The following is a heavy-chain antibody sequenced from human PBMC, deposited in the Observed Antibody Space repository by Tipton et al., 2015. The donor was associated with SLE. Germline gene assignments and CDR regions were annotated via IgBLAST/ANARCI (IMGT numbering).Heavy chain of an antibody. Sequence: TLSLTCTVSGGCIIGYYCSWIRRPAGMGPEWIGRVYTGGRTIHNPSLNRRVTMSLHTSKSQFSLKLTSVTAADTAVYYCARDWGGEALEFWGQGTMVTVSS. V-gene: IGHV4-4*07. CDR2: VYTGGRT. CDR1: GGCIIGYY. CDR3: ARDWGGEALEF. J-gene: IGHJ4*02. D-gene: IGHD2-21*01.